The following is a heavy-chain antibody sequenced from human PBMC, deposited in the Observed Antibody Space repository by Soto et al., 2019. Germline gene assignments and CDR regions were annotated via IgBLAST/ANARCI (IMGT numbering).Heavy chain of an antibody. CDR2: ISAYNGDT. V-gene: IGHV1-18*01. J-gene: IGHJ4*02. CDR1: GYTFTSYG. Sequence: ASVKVSCKASGYTFTSYGISWVRQAPGQGLEWMGWISAYNGDTNYAQKLQGRVTMTTDTSTSTAYMELRSLRSDDTAVYYCARDSVTMLRGVIDYWGQGTLVTVSS. CDR3: ARDSVTMLRGVIDY. D-gene: IGHD3-10*01.